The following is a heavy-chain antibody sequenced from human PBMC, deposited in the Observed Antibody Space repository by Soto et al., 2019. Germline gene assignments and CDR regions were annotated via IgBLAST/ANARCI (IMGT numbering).Heavy chain of an antibody. CDR3: AIAMAGKWHPFDY. Sequence: GGSLRLSCAASGFTFSSYSMNWVRQAPGKGLEWVSSLTSGSNNIYYADSVRGRFTISRDNAKNSLFLQMNSLRAEDTAVYYCAIAMAGKWHPFDYWGHGTLVTVSS. J-gene: IGHJ4*01. CDR1: GFTFSSYS. CDR2: LTSGSNNI. D-gene: IGHD6-19*01. V-gene: IGHV3-21*01.